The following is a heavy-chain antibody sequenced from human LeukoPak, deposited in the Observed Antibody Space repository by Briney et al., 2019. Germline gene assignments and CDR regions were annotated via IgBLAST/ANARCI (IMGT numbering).Heavy chain of an antibody. CDR2: IRDSGGNT. CDR1: GFTFSSYA. CDR3: AKADNFYYGAPDY. D-gene: IGHD1-26*01. J-gene: IGHJ4*02. V-gene: IGHV3-23*01. Sequence: PGGSLRLSCVASGFTFSSYAMNWVRQAPGKGLEWVSAIRDSGGNTYYADSVKGRFTISRDNSKNTLYLQINSLRAEDTAVYSCAKADNFYYGAPDYWGQGTLVTVSS.